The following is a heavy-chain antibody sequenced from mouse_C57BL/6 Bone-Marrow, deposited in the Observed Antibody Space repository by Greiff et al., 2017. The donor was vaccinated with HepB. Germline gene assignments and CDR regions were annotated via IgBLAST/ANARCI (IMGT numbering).Heavy chain of an antibody. CDR1: GFTFSSYA. V-gene: IGHV5-4*01. Sequence: EVQGVESGGGLVKPGGSLKLSCAASGFTFSSYAMSWVRQTPEKRLEWVATISDGGSYTYYPDNVKGRFTISRDNAKNNLYLQMSHLKSEDTAMYYCAREPITTVVDWYFDVWGTVTTVTVSS. D-gene: IGHD1-1*01. J-gene: IGHJ1*03. CDR2: ISDGGSYT. CDR3: AREPITTVVDWYFDV.